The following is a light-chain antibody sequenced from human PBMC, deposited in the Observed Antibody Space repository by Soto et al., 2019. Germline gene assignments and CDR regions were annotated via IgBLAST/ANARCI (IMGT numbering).Light chain of an antibody. J-gene: IGKJ3*01. CDR3: QQYCTPLFT. V-gene: IGKV3-20*01. Sequence: IVLTQSPGTLSLSPGERATLSCGASQSVTNNFLAWYQQKPGQAPRLLIYGASSRATGVPDRFSGSGSGTDFTLTISRLEHGDFAVYYCQQYCTPLFTFGPGTKVDIK. CDR1: QSVTNNF. CDR2: GAS.